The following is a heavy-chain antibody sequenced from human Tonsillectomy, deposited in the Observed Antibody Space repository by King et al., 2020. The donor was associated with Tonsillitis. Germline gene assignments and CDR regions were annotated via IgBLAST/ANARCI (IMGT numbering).Heavy chain of an antibody. Sequence: VQLQESGPGLVKPSETLSLTCAVSGYSISSGYYWGWIRQPPGKGLEWIGSIYHSGSTYYNPSLKSRVTISVDTSKNQFSLKLSSVTAADTAVYYCARVKYYYDSSGYYFFPFDYWGQGTLVTVSS. D-gene: IGHD3-22*01. J-gene: IGHJ4*02. CDR1: GYSISSGYY. CDR2: IYHSGST. CDR3: ARVKYYYDSSGYYFFPFDY. V-gene: IGHV4-38-2*01.